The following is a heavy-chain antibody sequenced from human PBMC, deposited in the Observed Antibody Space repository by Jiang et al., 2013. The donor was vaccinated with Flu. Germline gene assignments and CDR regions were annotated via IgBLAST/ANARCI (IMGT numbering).Heavy chain of an antibody. D-gene: IGHD3-10*01. CDR3: ARDIKRGMLRGVVIPSDRDGMDV. J-gene: IGHJ6*02. CDR2: ISSSSTYI. CDR1: GFTFSSYN. Sequence: AASGFTFSSYNMNWVRQAPGKGLEWVSSISSSSTYIYYADSVKGRFTISRDNAKNSLYLQMNSLRAEDTAVYYCARDIKRGMLRGVVIPSDRDGMDVWGQGTTVTVSS. V-gene: IGHV3-21*01.